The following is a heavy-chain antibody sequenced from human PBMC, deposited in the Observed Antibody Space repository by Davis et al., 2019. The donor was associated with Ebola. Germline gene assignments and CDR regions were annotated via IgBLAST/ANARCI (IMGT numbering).Heavy chain of an antibody. Sequence: SLKISCAGSGFTFSNSPMLWVRQAPGKGLEWVSGINWNSDSIVYADSVKGRFTISRDNAKNSLYLQMNSLRGEDTAFYYCAKGRTIPLALDFWGRGTLVTVSS. J-gene: IGHJ4*02. CDR1: GFTFSNSP. CDR2: INWNSDSI. D-gene: IGHD2-2*02. V-gene: IGHV3-9*01. CDR3: AKGRTIPLALDF.